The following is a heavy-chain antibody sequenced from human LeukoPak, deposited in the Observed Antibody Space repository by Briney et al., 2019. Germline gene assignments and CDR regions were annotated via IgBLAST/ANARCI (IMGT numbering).Heavy chain of an antibody. CDR1: GYTFSSYG. CDR2: ISPHNGNA. J-gene: IGHJ5*02. V-gene: IGHV1-18*04. CDR3: ARDLHSTSRGWFDP. Sequence: ASVKVSCKASGYTFSSYGISWVRQAPGQGLEWMGWISPHNGNANYAQKLQGRVTMTTDTSTTTAYMELRSLRSDDTAVYYCARDLHSTSRGWFDPWGQGTLVTVSS. D-gene: IGHD6-6*01.